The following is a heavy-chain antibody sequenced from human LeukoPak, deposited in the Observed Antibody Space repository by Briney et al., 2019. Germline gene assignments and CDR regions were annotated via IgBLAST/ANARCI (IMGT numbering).Heavy chain of an antibody. CDR2: ISYGGGNK. Sequence: GGSLRLSCAASGFTFSRYGMHWVRQAPGKGLEWVAVISYGGGNKNYADSVKGRFTISRDNSKNTLYLQMNSLRPEDAAVYYCAKERATETRRLDYWGQGTLVTVSS. J-gene: IGHJ4*02. V-gene: IGHV3-30*18. CDR3: AKERATETRRLDY. CDR1: GFTFSRYG.